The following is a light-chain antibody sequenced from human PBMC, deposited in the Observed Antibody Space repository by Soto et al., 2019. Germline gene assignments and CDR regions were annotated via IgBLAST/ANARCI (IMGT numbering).Light chain of an antibody. CDR3: TSYVGSDIWV. Sequence: QSALTQPPSASGSPGQSVTISCTGTSSDVGAYKYVSWYQHYPGKAPKLMIYEVSKRPSGVPDRFSGSKSGNTASLTVSGLQAEDEADYYCTSYVGSDIWVFGGGTKVTVL. CDR2: EVS. V-gene: IGLV2-8*01. CDR1: SSDVGAYKY. J-gene: IGLJ3*02.